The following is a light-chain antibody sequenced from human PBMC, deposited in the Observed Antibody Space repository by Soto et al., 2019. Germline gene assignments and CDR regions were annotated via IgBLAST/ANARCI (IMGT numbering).Light chain of an antibody. V-gene: IGKV3D-20*01. CDR2: DAS. Sequence: EIVLTQSPATLSLSPGDRATLSCGASQSVSNNYLAWYQHKPGLAPRVLIYDASTRATGIPDRFSGSRSGTDFTLTISRLEPEDFAVYYCHQQGSSPWTFGQWTKVETK. J-gene: IGKJ1*01. CDR3: HQQGSSPWT. CDR1: QSVSNNY.